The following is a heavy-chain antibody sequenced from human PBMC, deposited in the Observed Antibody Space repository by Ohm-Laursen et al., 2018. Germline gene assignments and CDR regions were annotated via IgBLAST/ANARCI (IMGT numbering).Heavy chain of an antibody. CDR1: GFTFTSYW. D-gene: IGHD1-14*01. V-gene: IGHV3-21*01. J-gene: IGHJ4*02. CDR3: ARNPYDY. CDR2: ISSGSSYI. Sequence: SLRLSCAASGFTFTSYWMNWARQAPGKGLEWVSSISSGSSYIYYADSVKGRFTISRDNAKNSLYLQMNSLRVEDTAVYYCARNPYDYWGQGTLVTVSS.